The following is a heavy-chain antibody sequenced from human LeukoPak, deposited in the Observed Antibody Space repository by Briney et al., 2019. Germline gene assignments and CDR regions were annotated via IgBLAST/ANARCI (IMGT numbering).Heavy chain of an antibody. CDR1: GYSISSGYY. J-gene: IGHJ4*02. V-gene: IGHV4-38-2*02. Sequence: SETLSLTCTVSGYSISSGYYWGWIRQPPGKGLEWIGSIYHSGSTNYNPSLKSRVTISVDTSKNQFSLKLSSVAAADTAVYYCARQKTHYYYGSGSYRPTYYFDYWGQGTLVTVSS. CDR2: IYHSGST. CDR3: ARQKTHYYYGSGSYRPTYYFDY. D-gene: IGHD3-10*01.